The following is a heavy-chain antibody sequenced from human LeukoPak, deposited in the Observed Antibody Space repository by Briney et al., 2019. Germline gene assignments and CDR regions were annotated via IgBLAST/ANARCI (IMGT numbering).Heavy chain of an antibody. J-gene: IGHJ4*02. D-gene: IGHD6-13*01. V-gene: IGHV3-74*03. CDR2: INNDGSST. Sequence: GGSLRLSCAASGFPFSPYWVHWVRQAPGKGLVWVSRINNDGSSTMYADSVKGRFTISRDNARNTLYLQMNSLRDDDTAVYYCARDYNSSPDYWGQGTLVTVSS. CDR3: ARDYNSSPDY. CDR1: GFPFSPYW.